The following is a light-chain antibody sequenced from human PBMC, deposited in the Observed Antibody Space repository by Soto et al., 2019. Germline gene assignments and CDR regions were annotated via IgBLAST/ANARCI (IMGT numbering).Light chain of an antibody. Sequence: QPVLTQPPSASGTPGQRFTISCSGSSYNIGSNTVSWYQQLPGTAPKLLIHGNNQRPSGVPDRFSGSKSGTSDSLAISGLQSEDEADYDCAAWDDSLNGVVFGGGTKLTVL. CDR1: SYNIGSNT. CDR3: AAWDDSLNGVV. J-gene: IGLJ2*01. CDR2: GNN. V-gene: IGLV1-44*01.